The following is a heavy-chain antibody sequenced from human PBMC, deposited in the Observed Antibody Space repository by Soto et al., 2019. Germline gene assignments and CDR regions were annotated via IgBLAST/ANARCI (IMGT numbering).Heavy chain of an antibody. CDR1: GFTFSSYA. CDR2: ISGSGGST. Sequence: HPGGSLRLSCAASGFTFSSYAMSWVRQAPGKGLEWVSAISGSGGSTYYADSVKGRFTISRDNSKNTLYLQMNSLRAEDTAVYYCAKGGIAVAGTYSAGPWFDPWAREPWSPSPQ. CDR3: AKGGIAVAGTYSAGPWFDP. J-gene: IGHJ5*02. D-gene: IGHD6-19*01. V-gene: IGHV3-23*01.